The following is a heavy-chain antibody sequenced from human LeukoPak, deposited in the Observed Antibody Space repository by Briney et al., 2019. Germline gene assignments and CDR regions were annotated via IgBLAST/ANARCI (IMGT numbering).Heavy chain of an antibody. CDR2: ISSSSSYI. CDR3: ARATYCSSTSCPEALDI. V-gene: IGHV3-21*01. Sequence: GGSLRLSCAASGFTFSSYSMNWVRQAPGKGLEWVSSISSSSSYIYYADSVKGRFTISRDNAKNSLYLQMNSLRAEDTAVYYCARATYCSSTSCPEALDIWGQGTMVTVSS. D-gene: IGHD2-2*01. J-gene: IGHJ3*02. CDR1: GFTFSSYS.